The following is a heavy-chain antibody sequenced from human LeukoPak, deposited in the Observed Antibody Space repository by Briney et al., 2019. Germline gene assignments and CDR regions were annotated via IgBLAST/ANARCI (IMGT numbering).Heavy chain of an antibody. CDR3: ARLIRNSSGWYHPYWLDP. CDR1: GGSISSYY. J-gene: IGHJ5*02. D-gene: IGHD6-19*01. CDR2: IYYSGST. V-gene: IGHV4-59*08. Sequence: SETLSLTCTVSGGSISSYYWSWIRQPPGKGLEWIGYIYYSGSTNYNPSLKSRVTISVDTSKNQFSLKLSSVTAADTAVYYCARLIRNSSGWYHPYWLDPWGQGTLVTVSS.